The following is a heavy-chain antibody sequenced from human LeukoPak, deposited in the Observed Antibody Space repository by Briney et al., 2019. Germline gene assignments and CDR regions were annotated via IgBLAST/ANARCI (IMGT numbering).Heavy chain of an antibody. Sequence: GGSLRLSCAASGFTFSSYSMNWVRQAPGKGLEWVSSISSSSSYIYYADSVKGRFTISRDNAKNSLYLQMNSLRADDTAVYYCARDSDYYDSSGYYRVYWGQGTLVTVSS. CDR2: ISSSSSYI. V-gene: IGHV3-21*01. CDR3: ARDSDYYDSSGYYRVY. D-gene: IGHD3-22*01. J-gene: IGHJ4*02. CDR1: GFTFSSYS.